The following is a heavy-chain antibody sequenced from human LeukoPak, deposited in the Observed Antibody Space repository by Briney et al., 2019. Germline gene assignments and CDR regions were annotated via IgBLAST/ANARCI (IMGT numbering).Heavy chain of an antibody. CDR2: MNPNSGNT. CDR3: ARVLSYSYGMDV. Sequence: ASVKVSCKASGYTFTSYDINWVRQATGQGLEWMGWMNPNSGNTGYAQKFQGRVTMTRNTSISTAYMELSSLRSEDTAVYYCARVLSYSYGMDVWGQGTTVTVSS. D-gene: IGHD1-26*01. CDR1: GYTFTSYD. V-gene: IGHV1-8*01. J-gene: IGHJ6*02.